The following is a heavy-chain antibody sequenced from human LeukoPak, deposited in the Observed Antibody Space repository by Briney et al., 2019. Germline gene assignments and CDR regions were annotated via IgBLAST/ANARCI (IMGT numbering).Heavy chain of an antibody. D-gene: IGHD1-1*01. Sequence: ASVKVSCKASGYTFTGYYMHWVRQAPGQGLEWMGWINPNSGGTNYGQKFQGRVTMTRDTSISTAYMELSRLRSDDTAVYYCARDLGTPDVDYWGQGTLVTVSS. V-gene: IGHV1-2*02. CDR1: GYTFTGYY. J-gene: IGHJ4*02. CDR2: INPNSGGT. CDR3: ARDLGTPDVDY.